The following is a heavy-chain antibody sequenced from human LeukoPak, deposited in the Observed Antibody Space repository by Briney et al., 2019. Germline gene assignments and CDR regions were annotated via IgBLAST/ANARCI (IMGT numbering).Heavy chain of an antibody. CDR1: GYTFTSYG. D-gene: IGHD6-6*01. CDR2: ISAYNGNT. J-gene: IGHJ6*02. V-gene: IGHV1-18*01. CDR3: ARAYSSSGSYYYYGMDV. Sequence: GSVTVSCTASGYTFTSYGISWVRQAPGQWLEWMGWISAYNGNTNYAQKLQGRVTMTTDASTSTAYMELRSLRSDDTAVYYCARAYSSSGSYYYYGMDVWGQGTTVTVSS.